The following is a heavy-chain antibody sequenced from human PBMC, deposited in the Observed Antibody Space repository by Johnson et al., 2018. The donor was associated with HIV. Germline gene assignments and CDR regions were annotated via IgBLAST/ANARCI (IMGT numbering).Heavy chain of an antibody. CDR3: ARVRVGAFDI. CDR2: IYSGGST. J-gene: IGHJ3*02. V-gene: IGHV3-66*02. D-gene: IGHD1-26*01. CDR1: GFTFSSYD. Sequence: VQLVESGGGLVQPGGSLRLSCAASGFTFSSYDMHWVRQATGKGLEWVSIIYSGGSTYYTRSVKGRFTISRDNSKNMLFLQINSLRVEDTAVYYCARVRVGAFDIWGQGTMVTVSS.